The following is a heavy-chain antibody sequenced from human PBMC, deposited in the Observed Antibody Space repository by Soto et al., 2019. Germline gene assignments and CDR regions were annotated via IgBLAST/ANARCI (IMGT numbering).Heavy chain of an antibody. J-gene: IGHJ4*02. CDR2: IVPVLGVP. CDR1: GGAFSTYP. CDR3: GSGRYADGSGSTIDN. V-gene: IGHV1-69*02. D-gene: IGHD3-10*01. Sequence: QVQLVQSGAEVMKPGSSVKVSCMPSGGAFSTYPLSWVRQAPGQGLEWMGRIVPVLGVPNYAQRFQGRVTMTADKHTNTAYLELSSLRFEDTAVYYCGSGRYADGSGSTIDNWGQGTLVTVSS.